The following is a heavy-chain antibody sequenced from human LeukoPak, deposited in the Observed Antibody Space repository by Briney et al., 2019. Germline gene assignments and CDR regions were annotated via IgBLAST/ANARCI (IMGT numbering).Heavy chain of an antibody. J-gene: IGHJ6*04. V-gene: IGHV3-48*03. CDR1: GFTFSSYE. CDR2: ISGSGSTI. CDR3: AREAPQAYGMDV. Sequence: PGGSLRLSCAASGFTFSSYEMNWVRQAPGKGLEWVSYISGSGSTIYYADSVKGRFTISRDNAKNSLYLQMNSLRAEDTAVYYCAREAPQAYGMDVWGKGTMVTVSS.